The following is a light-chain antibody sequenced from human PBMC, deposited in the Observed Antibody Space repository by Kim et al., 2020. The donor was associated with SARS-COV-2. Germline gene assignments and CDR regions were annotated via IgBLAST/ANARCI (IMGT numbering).Light chain of an antibody. CDR1: KLGDKY. CDR2: QDS. J-gene: IGLJ3*02. CDR3: QAWDSSTAV. Sequence: VSPGQTASITCSGDKLGDKYACWYQQKPGQSPVLVIYQDSKRPSGIPERFSGSNSGITATLTISGTQAMDEADYYCQAWDSSTAVFGGGTQLTVL. V-gene: IGLV3-1*01.